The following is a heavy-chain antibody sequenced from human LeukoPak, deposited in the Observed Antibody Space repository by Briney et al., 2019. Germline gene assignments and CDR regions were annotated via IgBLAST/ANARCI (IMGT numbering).Heavy chain of an antibody. Sequence: PGGSLRLSCAASGFTFSDYYMSWIRQAPGKGLEWVSYISSSGSTIYYADSVKGRFTISRDNAKNSLYLQMNSLRAEDTAVYYCAKHYYDSSFRGKVFDYWGQGTLVTVSS. CDR3: AKHYYDSSFRGKVFDY. CDR2: ISSSGSTI. CDR1: GFTFSDYY. J-gene: IGHJ4*02. D-gene: IGHD3-22*01. V-gene: IGHV3-11*04.